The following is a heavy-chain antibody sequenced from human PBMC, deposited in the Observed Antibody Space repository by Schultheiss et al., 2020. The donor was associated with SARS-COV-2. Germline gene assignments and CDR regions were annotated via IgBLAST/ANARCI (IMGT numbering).Heavy chain of an antibody. V-gene: IGHV3-21*01. CDR3: ARDSPILPYGLVDY. J-gene: IGHJ4*01. D-gene: IGHD4-17*01. CDR1: GFTFNTYS. Sequence: GGSLRLSCAVSGFTFNTYSMIWVRQASGKGLEWVASISSSGSYIHYADSVKGRFTISRDNAKKSLYLQMNGLRADDTAVYYCARDSPILPYGLVDYWGQGTLVTVSS. CDR2: ISSSGSYI.